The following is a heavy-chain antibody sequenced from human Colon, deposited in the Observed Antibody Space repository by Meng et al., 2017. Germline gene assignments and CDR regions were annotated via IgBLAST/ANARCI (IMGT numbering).Heavy chain of an antibody. Sequence: VPLQEPGPGLVKPSGTLSLTCTVSGDSISSDIWWSWVCQPPGKGLEWIGEVYHRGDTNYNPSLKSRVDISVDKSKNQFYLSLFSVTAADTAVYYCGRDQGRELINHWGQGTLVTVSS. J-gene: IGHJ4*02. CDR3: GRDQGRELINH. D-gene: IGHD1-7*01. CDR2: VYHRGDT. CDR1: GDSISSDIW. V-gene: IGHV4-4*02.